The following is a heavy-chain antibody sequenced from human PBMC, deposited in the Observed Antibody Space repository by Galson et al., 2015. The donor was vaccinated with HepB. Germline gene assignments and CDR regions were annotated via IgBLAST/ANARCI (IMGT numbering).Heavy chain of an antibody. J-gene: IGHJ4*02. CDR3: ARRDIVATTHDY. CDR1: GYSFTSYW. Sequence: QSGAEVKKPGESLRISCKGSGYSFTSYWISWVRQMPGKGLEWMGRIDPSDSYTNYSPSFQGHVTISADRSISTAYLQWSSLKASDTAMYYCARRDIVATTHDYWGQGTLVTVSS. CDR2: IDPSDSYT. V-gene: IGHV5-10-1*01. D-gene: IGHD5-12*01.